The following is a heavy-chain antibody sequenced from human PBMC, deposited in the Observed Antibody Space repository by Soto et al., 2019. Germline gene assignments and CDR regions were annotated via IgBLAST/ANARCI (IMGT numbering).Heavy chain of an antibody. CDR3: ARLKGRGYDSKWFDP. CDR2: IYHSGST. Sequence: SETLSLTCAVSSGSISSSNWWSWVRQPPGKGLEWIGEIYHSGSTNYNPSLKSRVTISVDKSKNQFSLKLSSVTAADTAVYYCARLKGRGYDSKWFDPWGQGTLVTVSS. CDR1: SGSISSSNW. V-gene: IGHV4-4*02. D-gene: IGHD5-12*01. J-gene: IGHJ5*02.